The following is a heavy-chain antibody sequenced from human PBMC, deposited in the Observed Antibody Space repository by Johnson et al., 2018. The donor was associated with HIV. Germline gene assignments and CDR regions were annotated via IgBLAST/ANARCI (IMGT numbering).Heavy chain of an antibody. V-gene: IGHV3-30-3*01. CDR1: GFTFSSYA. Sequence: QVQLVESGGGLVQPGGSLRLSCAASGFTFSSYAMSWVRQAPGKGLEWVAVISYDGSNKYYADSVKGRFTISRDNSKNTLYLQMNSLRAEATAVYYCARWTVTMGAFDIWGQGTMVTVSS. CDR2: ISYDGSNK. D-gene: IGHD4-17*01. CDR3: ARWTVTMGAFDI. J-gene: IGHJ3*02.